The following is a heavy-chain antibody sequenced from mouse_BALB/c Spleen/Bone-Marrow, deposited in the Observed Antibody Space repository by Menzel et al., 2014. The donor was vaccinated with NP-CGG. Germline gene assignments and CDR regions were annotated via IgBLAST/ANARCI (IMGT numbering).Heavy chain of an antibody. CDR1: GITFRNFG. CDR2: ISSGSSTI. D-gene: IGHD3-3*01. Sequence: DVKLVESGGGLVQPGGSRKLSCAASGITFRNFGMHWVRQAPEKGLEWVACISSGSSTIYYADTLKGRFTISRDNPKNTLFLQMTSLRSEDTAMYYCARIGRARGYAMDYWGQGTSVTVSS. V-gene: IGHV5-17*02. J-gene: IGHJ4*01. CDR3: ARIGRARGYAMDY.